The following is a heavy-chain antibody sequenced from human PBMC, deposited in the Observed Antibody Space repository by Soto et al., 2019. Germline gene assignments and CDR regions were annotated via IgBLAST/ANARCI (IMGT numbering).Heavy chain of an antibody. CDR2: IYYSGST. Sequence: QVQLQESGPGLVKPSETLSLTCTVSGGSISSYYWSWIRQPPGKGLEWIGYIYYSGSTNYNPSLXSSVPIXXDTSKNQFSLKLSSVTAADTAVYYCARRYGSCFDYWGQGTLVTVSS. CDR1: GGSISSYY. D-gene: IGHD5-18*01. J-gene: IGHJ4*02. CDR3: ARRYGSCFDY. V-gene: IGHV4-59*08.